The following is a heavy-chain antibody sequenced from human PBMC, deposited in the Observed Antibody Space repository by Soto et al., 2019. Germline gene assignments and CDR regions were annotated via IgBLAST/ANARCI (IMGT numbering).Heavy chain of an antibody. J-gene: IGHJ4*01. V-gene: IGHV3-23*01. D-gene: IGHD1-7*01. Sequence: GGSLRLSCAASGLTFRSSGMIWVRQAPGKGLEWVSAISQSAGGNTYYADSVKGRFTISRDDSKNTLYLQMDSLRPEDTAQYYCAGWNYDYWGHGTQVTVSS. CDR2: ISQSAGGNT. CDR1: GLTFRSSG. CDR3: AGWNYDY.